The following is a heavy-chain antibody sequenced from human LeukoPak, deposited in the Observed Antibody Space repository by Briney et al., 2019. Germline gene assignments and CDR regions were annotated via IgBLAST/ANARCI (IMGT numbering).Heavy chain of an antibody. CDR1: GYTFTSYA. Sequence: ASVKVSCKASGYTFTSYAMNWVRQAPGQGLEWMGWINTNTGNPTYAQGFTGRFVFSLDTPVSTAYLQISSLKAEDTAVYYCARGDAYYYDSSGGSTGDFQHWGQGTLVTVSS. J-gene: IGHJ1*01. CDR2: INTNTGNP. D-gene: IGHD3-22*01. CDR3: ARGDAYYYDSSGGSTGDFQH. V-gene: IGHV7-4-1*02.